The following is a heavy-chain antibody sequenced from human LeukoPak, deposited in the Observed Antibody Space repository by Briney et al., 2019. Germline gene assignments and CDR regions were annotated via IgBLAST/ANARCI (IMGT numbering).Heavy chain of an antibody. CDR2: IKQDGNEK. V-gene: IGHV3-7*03. CDR3: ASGGYSFFY. Sequence: RGALRLSCAASRFRFSSYWMNWVRQAPGKRLEWVANIKQDGNEKYYVDSVKGRFTLSRDNAKNSLYLQMNSLRAEDTAVYYCASGGYSFFYWGQGTLVTVSS. CDR1: RFRFSSYW. J-gene: IGHJ4*02. D-gene: IGHD5-18*01.